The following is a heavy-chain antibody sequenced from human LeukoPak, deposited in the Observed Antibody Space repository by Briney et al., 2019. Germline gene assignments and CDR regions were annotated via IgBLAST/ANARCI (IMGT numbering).Heavy chain of an antibody. Sequence: SETLSLTCTVSGASISSSSYFWDWIRQPPGKGLEWIGNVYYTGDTHYNPSLESRVTISVDRSKNQFSLKLSSVTAADTAVYYCARDAQYCSNGVCENWFDPWGQGTLVTVSS. CDR1: GASISSSSYF. J-gene: IGHJ5*02. V-gene: IGHV4-39*07. CDR3: ARDAQYCSNGVCENWFDP. CDR2: VYYTGDT. D-gene: IGHD2-8*01.